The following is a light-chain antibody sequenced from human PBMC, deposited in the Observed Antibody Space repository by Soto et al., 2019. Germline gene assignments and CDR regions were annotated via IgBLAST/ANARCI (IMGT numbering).Light chain of an antibody. Sequence: QLVLTQPPSASGSPGQSVSISCTGTSSDVGGYDYVSWYQQHPGKAPKLMIYEVSKRPSGVPDRFSGSKSGNTASLTVSGLQAEDEADYYCCSHAGINNVVFGGGTKLTVL. CDR3: CSHAGINNVV. CDR1: SSDVGGYDY. J-gene: IGLJ3*02. V-gene: IGLV2-8*01. CDR2: EVS.